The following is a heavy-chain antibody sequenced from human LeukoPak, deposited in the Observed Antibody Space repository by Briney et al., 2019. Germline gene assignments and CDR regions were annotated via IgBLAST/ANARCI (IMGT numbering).Heavy chain of an antibody. D-gene: IGHD6-19*01. CDR1: GFTFSSYD. V-gene: IGHV3-13*01. CDR3: AKGTAYSSGWSRFDY. CDR2: IGTAGDA. Sequence: GGSLRLSCAASGFTFSSYDMHWVRQATGKGLEWVSAIGTAGDAYYPGSVKGRFTISRENAKNSLYLQMNSLRAGDTAVYYCAKGTAYSSGWSRFDYWGQGTLVTVSS. J-gene: IGHJ4*02.